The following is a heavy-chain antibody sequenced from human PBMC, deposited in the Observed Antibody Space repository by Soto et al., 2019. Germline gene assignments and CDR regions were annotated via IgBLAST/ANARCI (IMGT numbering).Heavy chain of an antibody. V-gene: IGHV1-69*13. J-gene: IGHJ6*02. CDR2: IIPIFGTA. CDR3: ARFSYIAAAGRGYYYYGMDV. Sequence: SVKVSCKASGGTFSSYAISWVRQAPGQGLEWMGGIIPIFGTANYAQKFQGRVTITADESTSTAYMELSSLRSEDTAVYYCARFSYIAAAGRGYYYYGMDVWGQGTTVTVSS. D-gene: IGHD6-13*01. CDR1: GGTFSSYA.